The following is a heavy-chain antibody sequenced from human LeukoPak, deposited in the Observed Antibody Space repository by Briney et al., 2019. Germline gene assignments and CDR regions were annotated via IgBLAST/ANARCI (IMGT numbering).Heavy chain of an antibody. J-gene: IGHJ3*02. CDR1: GGSISSYC. V-gene: IGHV4-4*07. CDR2: IYTSGST. Sequence: PSETLSLTCTVSGGSISSYCWSWIRQPAGKGLEWIGRIYTSGSTNYNPSLKSRVTMSVDTSKNQFSLKLSSVTAADTAVYYCASVMITFSGQGAFDIWGQGTMVTVSS. CDR3: ASVMITFSGQGAFDI. D-gene: IGHD3-16*01.